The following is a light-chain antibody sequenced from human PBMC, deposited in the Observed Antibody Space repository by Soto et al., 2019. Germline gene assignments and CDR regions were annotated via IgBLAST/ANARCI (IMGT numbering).Light chain of an antibody. CDR2: DAS. J-gene: IGKJ5*01. Sequence: ENLFSQAPAPPSFYPGEKANLSSGASQSVSNWFSAWYQQKPGLAPRLLIYDASSRATGIPDRFSGSGSGTDFTLTISRLDPEDFAVYYCQQYGSSPFTFGQGTRLEIK. CDR1: QSVSNWF. V-gene: IGKV3D-20*01. CDR3: QQYGSSPFT.